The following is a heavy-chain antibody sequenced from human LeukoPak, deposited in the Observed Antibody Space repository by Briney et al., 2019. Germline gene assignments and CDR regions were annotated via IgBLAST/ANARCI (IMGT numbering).Heavy chain of an antibody. CDR2: IYTSGST. J-gene: IGHJ4*02. Sequence: PSETLSLTCTVSGNSFCDYYWSWLRQPAGKGLEWIGRIYTSGSTNYNPSLKSRVTISVDTSKNQFSLKLSSVTAADTAVYYCARNSCPSGTCYDNRGYFDYWGQGTLVTVSS. D-gene: IGHD2-15*01. CDR1: GNSFCDYY. V-gene: IGHV4-4*07. CDR3: ARNSCPSGTCYDNRGYFDY.